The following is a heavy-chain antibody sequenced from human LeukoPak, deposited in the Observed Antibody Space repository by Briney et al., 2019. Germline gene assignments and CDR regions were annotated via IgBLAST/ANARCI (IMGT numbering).Heavy chain of an antibody. Sequence: PSETLSLTCTVSGGSISNSYWSWIRQPAGKGLEWIGRMYVSGTTNYNPSLKSRVTISVDTSKNQFSLKLSSVTAADTAVYYCARASTIPVWGQGTLVTVSS. CDR1: GGSISNSY. V-gene: IGHV4-4*07. CDR2: MYVSGTT. CDR3: ARASTIPV. D-gene: IGHD5/OR15-5a*01. J-gene: IGHJ4*02.